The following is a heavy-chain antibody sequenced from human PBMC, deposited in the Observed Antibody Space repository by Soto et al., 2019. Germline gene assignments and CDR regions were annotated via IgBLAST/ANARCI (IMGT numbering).Heavy chain of an antibody. J-gene: IGHJ4*02. CDR2: ISAYNGNT. Sequence: ASVKVSCKASGYTFTSYGISWVRQAPGQGLEWMGWISAYNGNTNYAQKLQGRVTMTTDTSTSTAYMELRSLRSDDTAVYYCARMYYYDSSGYYAGVRYGDYWGQGTLVTVSS. V-gene: IGHV1-18*01. CDR3: ARMYYYDSSGYYAGVRYGDY. CDR1: GYTFTSYG. D-gene: IGHD3-22*01.